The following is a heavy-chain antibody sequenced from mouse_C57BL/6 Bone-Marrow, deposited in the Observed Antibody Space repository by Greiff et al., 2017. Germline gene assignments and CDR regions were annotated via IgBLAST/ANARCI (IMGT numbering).Heavy chain of an antibody. CDR3: ARRTTVVPLDY. Sequence: VQLQQSGAELARPGASVKLSCKASGYTFTSYGISWVKQRTGQGLEWIGEFYPRSGNTYYNEKFKGKATLTADKSSSTAYMELRSLTSEDSAVYFCARRTTVVPLDYWGQGTTLTVSS. D-gene: IGHD1-1*01. J-gene: IGHJ2*01. CDR2: FYPRSGNT. CDR1: GYTFTSYG. V-gene: IGHV1-81*01.